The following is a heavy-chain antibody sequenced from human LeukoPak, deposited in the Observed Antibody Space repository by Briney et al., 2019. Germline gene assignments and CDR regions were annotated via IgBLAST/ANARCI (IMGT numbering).Heavy chain of an antibody. CDR3: ARAPGYSSGRRYFDY. J-gene: IGHJ4*02. D-gene: IGHD6-19*01. Sequence: PSETLSLTCAVYGGSFSGYYWSWIRQPPGKGLEWIGEINHSGSTNYNPSLKSRVTISVDTSKNQFPLKLSSVTAADTAVYYCARAPGYSSGRRYFDYWGQGTLVTVSS. V-gene: IGHV4-34*01. CDR1: GGSFSGYY. CDR2: INHSGST.